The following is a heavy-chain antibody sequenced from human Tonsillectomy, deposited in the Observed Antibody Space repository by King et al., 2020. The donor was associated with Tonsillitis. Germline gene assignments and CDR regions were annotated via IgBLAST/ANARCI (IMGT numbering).Heavy chain of an antibody. V-gene: IGHV5-51*01. J-gene: IGHJ4*02. CDR3: ARGEGFDFDY. Sequence: QLVQSGAEVKKPGESLKISCKVSGYNFTTSWIGWVRPMPGKGLEWVGIIYPDDSDARYSPSFQGQVSMSADKSILTAYLQWSSLKASDTAIFYCARGEGFDFDYWGQGTLVTVSS. CDR1: GYNFTTSW. CDR2: IYPDDSDA. D-gene: IGHD3-16*01.